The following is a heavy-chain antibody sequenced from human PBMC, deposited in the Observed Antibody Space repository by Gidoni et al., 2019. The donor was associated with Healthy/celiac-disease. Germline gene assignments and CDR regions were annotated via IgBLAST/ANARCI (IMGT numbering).Heavy chain of an antibody. V-gene: IGHV1-69*02. CDR3: ARYNWNDPNNAFDI. CDR1: GGSISSYP. Sequence: QVQLVQSGAEVKKPGSSVKVSCNASGGSISSYPISWVRQAPGQGLEWMGRIIPVLGIANYAQKFQGRVTITADKSTSTAYMELSSLRSEDTAVYYCARYNWNDPNNAFDIWGQGTMVTVSS. J-gene: IGHJ3*02. CDR2: IIPVLGIA. D-gene: IGHD1-20*01.